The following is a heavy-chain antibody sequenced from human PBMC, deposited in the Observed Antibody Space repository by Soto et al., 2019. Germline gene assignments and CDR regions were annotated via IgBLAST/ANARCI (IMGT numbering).Heavy chain of an antibody. D-gene: IGHD3-16*01. CDR3: AIGQGGTNY. CDR1: GGSFNPYY. J-gene: IGHJ4*02. V-gene: IGHV4-34*02. CDR2: IQQGGGT. Sequence: QVQVQQWGAGLLKPSETLSLTCAVYGGSFNPYYWSWVRQPPGKGLEWIAEIQQGGGTYYNPSLKSRIAISLDTSKSQFSLNLSSGNDAETAVYYCAIGQGGTNYWGQGSLVIVSS.